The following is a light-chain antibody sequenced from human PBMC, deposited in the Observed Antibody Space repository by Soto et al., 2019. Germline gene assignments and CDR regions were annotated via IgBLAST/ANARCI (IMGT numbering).Light chain of an antibody. CDR3: NSYTSSRTLV. Sequence: QSVLTQPASVSGSPGQSITISCTGTSSDVGGHNFVSWYQQHPGKAPKLMIYEVGNRPSGVSNRFSGSKSGNTASLTISGLQAEDEADYYCNSYTSSRTLVFGGGTKLTVL. V-gene: IGLV2-14*01. J-gene: IGLJ3*02. CDR2: EVG. CDR1: SSDVGGHNF.